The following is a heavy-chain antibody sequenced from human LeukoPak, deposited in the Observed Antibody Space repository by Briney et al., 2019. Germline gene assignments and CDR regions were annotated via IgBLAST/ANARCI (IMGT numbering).Heavy chain of an antibody. J-gene: IGHJ4*02. CDR2: IYYTGST. CDR3: ARIEVSSPRLDY. Sequence: SETLSLTCTVSGGSISSYYWSWIRQPPGKGLEWIGSIYYTGSTYVNPSLKSRVSMSVDTSKNQFSLKLTSVTAPDTAVYYCARIEVSSPRLDYWGQGTLVTVSS. V-gene: IGHV4-59*04. CDR1: GGSISSYY. D-gene: IGHD6-6*01.